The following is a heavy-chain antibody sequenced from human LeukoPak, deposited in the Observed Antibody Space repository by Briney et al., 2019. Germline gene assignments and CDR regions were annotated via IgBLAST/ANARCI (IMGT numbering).Heavy chain of an antibody. CDR2: ISAYNGNT. J-gene: IGHJ5*02. CDR1: GYTFTSYG. CDR3: ARDSELPDFWSGYYRSHNWFDP. V-gene: IGHV1-18*01. Sequence: GASVKVSCKASGYTFTSYGISWVRQAPGHGLEWMGWISAYNGNTNYAQKLQGRVTMTTDTSTSTAYMELRSLRSDDTAVYYCARDSELPDFWSGYYRSHNWFDPWGQGTLVTVSS. D-gene: IGHD3-3*01.